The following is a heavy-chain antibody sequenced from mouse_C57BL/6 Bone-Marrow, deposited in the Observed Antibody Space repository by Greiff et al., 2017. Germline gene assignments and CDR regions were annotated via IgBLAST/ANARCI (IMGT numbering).Heavy chain of an antibody. CDR3: NYGSSCHYYAMDY. Sequence: VQLQQSGAELARPGASVKLSCKASGYTFTSYGISWVKQRTGQGLEWIGEIYPRSGNTYYNEKFKGKATLTADKSSSTAYMELRSLTSEDSAVXFCNYGSSCHYYAMDYWGQGTSVTVSS. J-gene: IGHJ4*01. CDR2: IYPRSGNT. CDR1: GYTFTSYG. V-gene: IGHV1-81*01. D-gene: IGHD1-1*01.